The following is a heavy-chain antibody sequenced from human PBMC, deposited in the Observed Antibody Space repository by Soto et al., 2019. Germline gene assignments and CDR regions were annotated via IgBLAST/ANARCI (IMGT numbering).Heavy chain of an antibody. Sequence: SETLSLTCTVSGGSISSGSYYWSWIRQHPGKGLEWIGYIYSTESTNYNPSLKSRLSISVDMSASQFSLKLSSVTVADTAVYYCARSDSSGKTRYYFDHWGQGPWSPSPQ. CDR2: IYSTEST. CDR3: ARSDSSGKTRYYFDH. J-gene: IGHJ4*02. D-gene: IGHD3-22*01. V-gene: IGHV4-31*03. CDR1: GGSISSGSYY.